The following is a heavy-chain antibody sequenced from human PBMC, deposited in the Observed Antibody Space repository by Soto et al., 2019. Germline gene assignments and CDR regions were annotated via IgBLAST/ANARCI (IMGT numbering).Heavy chain of an antibody. Sequence: SETLSLTCSVSGGSIDTYYWTWFRQAPGRGLECIGNIYYSGTTNINPALESRVSMSIDRAKKQFSLTLSSVTAADTAVYYCARTAGAFDNFLSGYCYDIWGPGTKVTVSS. CDR3: ARTAGAFDNFLSGYCYDI. D-gene: IGHD6-25*01. CDR2: IYYSGTT. CDR1: GGSIDTYY. V-gene: IGHV4-59*13. J-gene: IGHJ3*02.